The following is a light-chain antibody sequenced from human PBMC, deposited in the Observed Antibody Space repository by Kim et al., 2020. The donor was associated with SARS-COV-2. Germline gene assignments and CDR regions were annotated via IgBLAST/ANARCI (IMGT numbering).Light chain of an antibody. Sequence: ATINCKSSRSVLYSSDNNNYLAWYQQKPGQPPKLLIYWASFRDSGVPDRFSGSGSGTDFTLTISSLQAEDVAVYYCQQYYGTPLTFGGGTKVDIK. CDR2: WAS. V-gene: IGKV4-1*01. CDR3: QQYYGTPLT. CDR1: RSVLYSSDNNNY. J-gene: IGKJ4*01.